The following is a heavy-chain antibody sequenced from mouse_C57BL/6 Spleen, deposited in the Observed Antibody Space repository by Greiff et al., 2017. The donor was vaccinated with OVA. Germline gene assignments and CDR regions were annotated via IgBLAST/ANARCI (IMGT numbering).Heavy chain of an antibody. CDR1: GYAFSSSW. CDR2: IYPGDGDT. CDR3: GGLRAWFAY. J-gene: IGHJ3*01. D-gene: IGHD2-4*01. V-gene: IGHV1-82*01. Sequence: QVQLQQSGPELVKPGASVKISCKASGYAFSSSWMNWVKQRPGKGLEWIGRIYPGDGDTNYNGKFKGKATLTADKSSSTAYMQLSSLTSEDSAVYFWGGLRAWFAYWGQGTLVTVSA.